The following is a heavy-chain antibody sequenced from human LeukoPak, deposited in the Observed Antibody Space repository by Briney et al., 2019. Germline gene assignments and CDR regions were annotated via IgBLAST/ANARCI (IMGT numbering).Heavy chain of an antibody. Sequence: GGSLRLSCVASGFTVSSNSMSWVRQAPGKGLEWVSFIYSDNTHYSDSVKGRFTISRDNSKNTLYLQMNSLRAEDTAVYYCARRAGDYSHPYDYWGQGTLVTVSS. J-gene: IGHJ4*02. CDR1: GFTVSSNS. V-gene: IGHV3-53*01. CDR3: ARRAGDYSHPYDY. D-gene: IGHD3-22*01. CDR2: IYSDNT.